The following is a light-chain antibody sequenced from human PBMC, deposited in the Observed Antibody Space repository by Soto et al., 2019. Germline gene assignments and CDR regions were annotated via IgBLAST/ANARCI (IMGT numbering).Light chain of an antibody. J-gene: IGKJ1*01. CDR1: QSIGSN. CDR2: GAS. CDR3: QQFNNWPPWT. V-gene: IGKV3-15*01. Sequence: VMTQSPVTLSVSPGETASISCRASQSIGSNLAWYQHKPGQAPRLLIYGASTRAAGIPDRFSGSGSGTEFTLTISGLQSDDFAVYYCQQFNNWPPWTFGQGTKVDIK.